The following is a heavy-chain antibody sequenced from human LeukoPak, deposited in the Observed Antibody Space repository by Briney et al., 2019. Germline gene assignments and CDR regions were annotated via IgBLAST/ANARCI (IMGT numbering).Heavy chain of an antibody. CDR3: AKVVRWLRGAYFDY. CDR1: GFTFSSHA. CDR2: ISGSGGST. Sequence: PGGSLRLSCAASGFTFSSHAMSWVRQAPGKGLEWVSAISGSGGSTYYADSVKGRFTISRDNSKNTLYLQMNSLRAEDTAVYYCAKVVRWLRGAYFDYWGQGTLVTVSS. D-gene: IGHD4-17*01. J-gene: IGHJ4*02. V-gene: IGHV3-23*01.